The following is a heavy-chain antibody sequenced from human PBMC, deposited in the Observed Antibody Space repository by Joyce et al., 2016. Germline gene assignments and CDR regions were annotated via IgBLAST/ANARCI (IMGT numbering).Heavy chain of an antibody. CDR2: IIPIFDSG. V-gene: IGHV1-69*01. D-gene: IGHD6-13*01. J-gene: IGHJ1*01. Sequence: QVQLVQSGAEVIKPGSSVKVSCKASGGTFRNFAINWVRQAPGQGLEWMGGIIPIFDSGNYAQEFHDRVTITADESTSTAYMEMRSLRSDDTAVYYCARKAAGGYFQDWGQDTLVTVSA. CDR3: ARKAAGGYFQD. CDR1: GGTFRNFA.